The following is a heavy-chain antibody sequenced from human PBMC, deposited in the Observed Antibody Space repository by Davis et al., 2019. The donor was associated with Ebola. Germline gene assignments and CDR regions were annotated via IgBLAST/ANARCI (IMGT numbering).Heavy chain of an antibody. D-gene: IGHD5-12*01. Sequence: GESLKISCAASGFTFSSYGMHWVRQAPGKGLEWVAVIWYDGSNKYYADSVKGRFTISRDNSKNTLYLQMNSLRAEDTALYYCARLPSGVGRALDYWGHGTLVTVSS. V-gene: IGHV3-33*01. CDR1: GFTFSSYG. CDR2: IWYDGSNK. J-gene: IGHJ4*01. CDR3: ARLPSGVGRALDY.